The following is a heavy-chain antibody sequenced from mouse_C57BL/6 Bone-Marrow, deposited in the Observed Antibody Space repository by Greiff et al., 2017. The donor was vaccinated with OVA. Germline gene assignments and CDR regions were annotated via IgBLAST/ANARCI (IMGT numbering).Heavy chain of an antibody. D-gene: IGHD3-3*01. CDR2: IYPGDGDT. Sequence: QVQLQQSGPELVKPGASVKISCKASGYAFSSSWMNWVKQRPGKGLEWIGRIYPGDGDTNYNGKFKGKATLTADKSSSTAYMQLSSLTSEDSAVYCCARRAYYYAMDYWGQGTSVTVSS. CDR3: ARRAYYYAMDY. J-gene: IGHJ4*01. V-gene: IGHV1-82*01. CDR1: GYAFSSSW.